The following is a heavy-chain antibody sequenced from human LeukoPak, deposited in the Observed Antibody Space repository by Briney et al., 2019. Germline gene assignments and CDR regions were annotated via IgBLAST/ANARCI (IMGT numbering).Heavy chain of an antibody. V-gene: IGHV4-59*01. J-gene: IGHJ4*02. CDR1: GGSISSYY. Sequence: SETLSLTCTVSGGSISSYYWNWIRQPPGKGLEWIGYIYYSGSTNYNPSLKSRVTISVDTSKNQFSLKLSSVTAADTAVYYCARGPPPDFDYWGRGTLVTVSS. CDR3: ARGPPPDFDY. CDR2: IYYSGST.